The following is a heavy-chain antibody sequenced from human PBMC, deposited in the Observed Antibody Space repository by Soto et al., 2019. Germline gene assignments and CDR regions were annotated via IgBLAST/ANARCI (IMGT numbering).Heavy chain of an antibody. D-gene: IGHD3-22*01. J-gene: IGHJ5*02. V-gene: IGHV4-4*07. Sequence: LSLTCTVSGGSISSYYWSWIRQPAGKGLEWIGRIYTSGSTNYNPSLKSRVTMSVDTSKNQFSLKLSSVTAADTAVYYCAIDSTSKWLSTLTYYYDSSGYGQNWLDPWGKGTRVT. CDR2: IYTSGST. CDR3: AIDSTSKWLSTLTYYYDSSGYGQNWLDP. CDR1: GGSISSYY.